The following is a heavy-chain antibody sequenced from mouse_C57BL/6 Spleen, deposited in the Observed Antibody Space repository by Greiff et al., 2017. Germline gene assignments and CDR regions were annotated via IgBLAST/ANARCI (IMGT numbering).Heavy chain of an antibody. J-gene: IGHJ4*01. D-gene: IGHD1-1*01. CDR3: ARSGYYSSSYYAMDY. V-gene: IGHV1-52*01. CDR1: GYTFTSYW. Sequence: VQLQQPGAELVRPGSSVKLSCKASGYTFTSYWMHWVKQRPIQGLEWIGNIDPSDSATHYNQKFKDKATLTVDKSSSTAYMQLSILTSEDSAVYYCARSGYYSSSYYAMDYWGQGTSVTVSS. CDR2: IDPSDSAT.